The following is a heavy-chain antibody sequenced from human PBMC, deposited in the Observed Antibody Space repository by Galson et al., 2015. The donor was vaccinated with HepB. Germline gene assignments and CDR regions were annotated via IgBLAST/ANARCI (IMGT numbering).Heavy chain of an antibody. D-gene: IGHD2-2*01. CDR1: GGTFSSYA. CDR2: IIPIFGTA. V-gene: IGHV1-69*13. Sequence: SVKVSCKASGGTFSSYAISWVRQAPGQGLEWMGGIIPIFGTANYAQKFQGRVTITADESTSTAYMELSSLRSEDTAVYYCARDRGGLGYCSSTSCYHWFDPWGQGTLVTVSS. J-gene: IGHJ5*02. CDR3: ARDRGGLGYCSSTSCYHWFDP.